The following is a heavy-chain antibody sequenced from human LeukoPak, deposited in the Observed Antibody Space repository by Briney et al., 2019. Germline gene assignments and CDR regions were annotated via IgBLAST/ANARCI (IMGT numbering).Heavy chain of an antibody. CDR2: IYSGVST. V-gene: IGHV3-53*01. CDR3: ARENTAMAYFDY. D-gene: IGHD5-18*01. J-gene: IGHJ4*02. Sequence: GGSLRLSCAASVFTASSNYMSWVRQAPGEGLGWVSDIYSGVSTHHADPVKGRFTISRDNSKNTLYLQMNSLRAEDTAVYYCARENTAMAYFDYWGQGTLVTVSS. CDR1: VFTASSNY.